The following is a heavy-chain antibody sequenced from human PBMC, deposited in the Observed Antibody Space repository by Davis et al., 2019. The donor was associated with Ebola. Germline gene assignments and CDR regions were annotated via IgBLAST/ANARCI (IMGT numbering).Heavy chain of an antibody. CDR1: GGTFSSYA. J-gene: IGHJ4*02. CDR3: AKDRYYDNNPLYYESEC. V-gene: IGHV1-69*13. CDR2: IIPIFGTA. Sequence: SVKVSCKASGGTFSSYAISWVRQAPGQGLEWMGGIIPIFGTANYAQRFQGRVTITADESRTTAYMGLSSLRSEDTAVYYCAKDRYYDNNPLYYESECWGQGTLVTVSS. D-gene: IGHD3-22*01.